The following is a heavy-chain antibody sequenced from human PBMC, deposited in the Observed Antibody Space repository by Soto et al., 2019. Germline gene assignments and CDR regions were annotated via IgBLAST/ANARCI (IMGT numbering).Heavy chain of an antibody. D-gene: IGHD2-2*01. CDR3: ARVTSRGVPAAMRYAWFDP. CDR2: IYYSGST. J-gene: IGHJ5*02. CDR1: GGSISSGGYY. Sequence: SETLSLTCTVSGGSISSGGYYWSWIRQHPGKGLEWIGYIYYSGSTYYNPSLKSRVTISVDTSKNQFSLKLSSVTAADTAVYYCARVTSRGVPAAMRYAWFDPWGQGTLVTVSS. V-gene: IGHV4-31*03.